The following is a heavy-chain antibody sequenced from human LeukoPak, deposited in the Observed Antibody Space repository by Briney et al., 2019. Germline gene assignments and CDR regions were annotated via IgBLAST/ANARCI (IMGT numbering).Heavy chain of an antibody. CDR2: INHSGST. CDR1: GGSISSYY. J-gene: IGHJ4*02. Sequence: PSETLSLTCTVSGGSISSYYWSWIRQPPGKGLEWIGEINHSGSTNYNPSLKSRVTISVDTSKNQFSLKLSSVTAADTAVYYCATKGETGFDYWGQGTLVTVSS. D-gene: IGHD1-14*01. V-gene: IGHV4-34*01. CDR3: ATKGETGFDY.